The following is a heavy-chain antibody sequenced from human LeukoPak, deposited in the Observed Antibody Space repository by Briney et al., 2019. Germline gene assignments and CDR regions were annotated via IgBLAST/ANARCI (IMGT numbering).Heavy chain of an antibody. CDR2: ISGSGSNT. Sequence: GGSLRLSCAASGFTFSSYAMSWVRQAPGKGLEWVSSISGSGSNTYYADSVKGRFTISRDSSKNTLYLQMNSLRAEDTAVYYCAKVRLQFSFVAPFDYWGQGTLVTVSS. CDR1: GFTFSSYA. D-gene: IGHD5-24*01. J-gene: IGHJ4*02. V-gene: IGHV3-23*01. CDR3: AKVRLQFSFVAPFDY.